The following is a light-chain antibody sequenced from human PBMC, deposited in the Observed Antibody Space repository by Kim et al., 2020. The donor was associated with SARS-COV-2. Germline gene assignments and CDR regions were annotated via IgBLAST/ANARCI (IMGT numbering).Light chain of an antibody. Sequence: SYELTQPPSVSVSPGQTASITCSGDKLGDKYACWYQQKPGQSPVLVIYQDSKRPSGIPERFSGSNSGNTATLTISGTQAMDEADYYCQAWDSSTVVFGTGTNVTVL. V-gene: IGLV3-1*01. CDR3: QAWDSSTVV. CDR1: KLGDKY. CDR2: QDS. J-gene: IGLJ1*01.